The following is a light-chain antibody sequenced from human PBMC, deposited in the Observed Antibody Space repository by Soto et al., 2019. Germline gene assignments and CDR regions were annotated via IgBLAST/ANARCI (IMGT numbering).Light chain of an antibody. CDR3: CSYAGDSTWV. CDR2: EGS. J-gene: IGLJ3*02. CDR1: SSDVGNYNL. V-gene: IGLV2-23*01. Sequence: QSALTQPASVSGSPGQSITISCTGTSSDVGNYNLVSWYQQHPGEAPKLLIYEGSKRPSGVSNRFSGSKFGNTASLTISGLQAEDKVDYYCCSYAGDSTWVFGGGTKLTVL.